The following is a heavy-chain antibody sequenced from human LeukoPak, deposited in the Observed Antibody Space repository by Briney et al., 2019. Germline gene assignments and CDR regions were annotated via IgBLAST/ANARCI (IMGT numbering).Heavy chain of an antibody. J-gene: IGHJ4*02. Sequence: SVNVSCKASGGTFSSYAISWVRQAPGQGLEWMGGIIPIFGTANYAQKFQGRVTMTRDTSISTAYMELSRLRSDDTAVYYCARISRGDYWGQGTLVTVSS. CDR2: IIPIFGTA. CDR1: GGTFSSYA. V-gene: IGHV1-69*05. CDR3: ARISRGDY. D-gene: IGHD2-2*01.